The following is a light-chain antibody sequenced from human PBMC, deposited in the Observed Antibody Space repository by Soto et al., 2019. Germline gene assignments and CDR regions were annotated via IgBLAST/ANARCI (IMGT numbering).Light chain of an antibody. J-gene: IGKJ4*01. V-gene: IGKV1-9*01. CDR3: QQSNSYPLT. CDR1: QGIGSN. CDR2: GAS. Sequence: IQLTQSPSSLSASGGDRVTITCRASQGIGSNLAWYLQKPGEAPKLLVYGASTLQGGGPSRFSGSGSGTLFTLTITSLQPEDFATYFCQQSNSYPLTFGGGTKVEIK.